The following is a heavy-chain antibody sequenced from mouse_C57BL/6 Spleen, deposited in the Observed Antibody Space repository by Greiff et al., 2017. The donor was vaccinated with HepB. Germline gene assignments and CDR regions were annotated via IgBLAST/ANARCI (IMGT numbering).Heavy chain of an antibody. Sequence: QVQLQQSGAELARPGASVKMSCKASGYTFTSYTMHWVKQRPGQGLEWIGYINPSSGYTKYNQKFKDTATLTADKSSSTAYMQLSSLTSEDSAVYYCARVGYGYDGPQARDYWGQGTSVTVSS. J-gene: IGHJ4*01. CDR1: GYTFTSYT. D-gene: IGHD2-2*01. CDR3: ARVGYGYDGPQARDY. CDR2: INPSSGYT. V-gene: IGHV1-4*01.